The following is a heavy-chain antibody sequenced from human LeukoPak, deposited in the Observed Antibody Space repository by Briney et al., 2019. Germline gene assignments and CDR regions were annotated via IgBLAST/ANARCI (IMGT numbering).Heavy chain of an antibody. CDR3: ARAIRVLRYFDWLSAQLVYYFDY. D-gene: IGHD3-9*01. CDR2: INHSGST. J-gene: IGHJ4*02. V-gene: IGHV4-34*01. CDR1: GGSFSGYY. Sequence: SSETLSLTCAVYGGSFSGYYWSWIRQPPGKGLEWIGEINHSGSTNYNPSLKSRVTISVDTSKNQFSLKLSSVTAADTAVYYCARAIRVLRYFDWLSAQLVYYFDYWRQGTLVTVSS.